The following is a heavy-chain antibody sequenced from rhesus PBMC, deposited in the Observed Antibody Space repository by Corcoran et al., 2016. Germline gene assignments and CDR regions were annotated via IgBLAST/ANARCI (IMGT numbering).Heavy chain of an antibody. Sequence: EVQLVESGGGLAKPGGSLRLSGAASGFTFSSYWMNWVLQAPGKGLEWVSAINSGGGSTYYADSVKGRFTIARDNSKNTLSLQMNSLRAEDTAVYYCAKELYHWGQGVLVTVSS. CDR3: AKELYH. CDR1: GFTFSSYW. D-gene: IGHD4-11*01. J-gene: IGHJ4*01. CDR2: INSGGGST. V-gene: IGHV3S25*01.